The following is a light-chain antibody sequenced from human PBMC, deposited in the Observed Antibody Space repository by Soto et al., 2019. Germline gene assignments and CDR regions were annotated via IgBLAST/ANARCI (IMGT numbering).Light chain of an antibody. CDR3: HQRQSWPRA. CDR2: QTS. V-gene: IGKV3-11*01. CDR1: HYINTR. J-gene: IGKJ1*01. Sequence: EIVLTQSPATLSSFPGDRFTLSCRASHYINTRLAWYQHRPGQAHRLLIYQTSIRAAGIPARFSASGTGTDFTLTISDVQPEEFAVYYCHQRQSWPRAFGQGTKVDI.